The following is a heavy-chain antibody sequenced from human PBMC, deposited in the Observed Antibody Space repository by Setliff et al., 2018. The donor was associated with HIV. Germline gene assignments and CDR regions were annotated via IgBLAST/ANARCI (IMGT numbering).Heavy chain of an antibody. D-gene: IGHD3-22*01. CDR2: IFASGNT. J-gene: IGHJ4*02. Sequence: SETLSLTCIVSGGSIRSYYWSWIRQPAGRGLEWIGRIFASGNTNYNPSLKSRVTMSVDTSKNQFSLNLNSVTAADTAVYYCARDRTEFVDGGYYPYYFDSWGQGALVTVSS. V-gene: IGHV4-4*07. CDR1: GGSIRSYY. CDR3: ARDRTEFVDGGYYPYYFDS.